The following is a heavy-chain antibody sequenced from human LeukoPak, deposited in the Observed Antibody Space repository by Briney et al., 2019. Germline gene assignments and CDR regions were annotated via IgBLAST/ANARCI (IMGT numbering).Heavy chain of an antibody. D-gene: IGHD3-3*01. CDR1: EITFTNYW. CDR3: VNGVVNAYRFDY. V-gene: IGHV3-7*01. CDR2: LKQDGSQK. Sequence: PGGSLRLSSAASEITFTNYWMTWVRQAPGKGLEWVASLKQDGSQKFYVDSVKGRFTISRDNAKNSLYLQMNSLRAEDTAVYYCVNGVVNAYRFDYWGQGTLVTVSS. J-gene: IGHJ4*02.